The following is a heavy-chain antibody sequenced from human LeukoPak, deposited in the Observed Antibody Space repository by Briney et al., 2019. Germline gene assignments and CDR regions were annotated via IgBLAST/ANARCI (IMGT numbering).Heavy chain of an antibody. CDR1: GYTLTDYY. J-gene: IGHJ4*02. V-gene: IGHV1-2*02. CDR3: AREEQYNNFFDY. Sequence: ASVKVSCKASGYTLTDYYIHWVRQPPGQGLESMGWINPNSGDTTYAQKFQGRLTMTRDTSISSAYMDLSRLNSDDTAVYFCAREEQYNNFFDYWGQGTLVTVSS. CDR2: INPNSGDT. D-gene: IGHD1/OR15-1a*01.